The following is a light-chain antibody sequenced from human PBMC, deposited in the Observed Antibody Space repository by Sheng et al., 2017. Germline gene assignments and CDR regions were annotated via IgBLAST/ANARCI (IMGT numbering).Light chain of an antibody. J-gene: IGLJ2*01. CDR2: EDN. CDR3: QTWDRSTAI. CDR1: KLGDKY. V-gene: IGLV3-1*01. Sequence: SYELTQPPSVSVSPGQTASITCSGDKLGDKYGCWYQQKPGQSPVLVIYEDNKRPSGIPERFSGSNSGNTATLTIRGTQTMDEADYYCQTWDRSTAIFGGGTKLTVL.